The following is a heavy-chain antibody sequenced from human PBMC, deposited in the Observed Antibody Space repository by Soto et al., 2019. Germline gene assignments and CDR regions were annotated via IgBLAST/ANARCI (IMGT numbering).Heavy chain of an antibody. CDR3: ATRITGTTWFDP. CDR1: GYTFTSYD. J-gene: IGHJ5*02. V-gene: IGHV1-8*01. D-gene: IGHD1-7*01. Sequence: VKVSCKASGYTFTSYDINWVRQATGQGLEWMGWMNPNSGNTGYAQKFQGRVTMARNTSISAAYMELSSLRSEDTAVYYCATRITGTTWFDPWGQGTLVTVSS. CDR2: MNPNSGNT.